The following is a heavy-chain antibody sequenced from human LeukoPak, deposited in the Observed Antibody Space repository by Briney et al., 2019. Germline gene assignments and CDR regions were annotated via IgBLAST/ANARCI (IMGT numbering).Heavy chain of an antibody. D-gene: IGHD2-15*01. CDR2: VIPIFGTA. J-gene: IGHJ3*02. CDR3: ARKGYCSGGSCYLDAFDI. Sequence: GASVKVSCKASGGTFSSYAISWVRQAPGQGLEWMGGVIPIFGTANYAQKFQGRVTITADESTSTAYMELSSLRSEDTAVYYCARKGYCSGGSCYLDAFDIWGRGTMVTVSS. V-gene: IGHV1-69*13. CDR1: GGTFSSYA.